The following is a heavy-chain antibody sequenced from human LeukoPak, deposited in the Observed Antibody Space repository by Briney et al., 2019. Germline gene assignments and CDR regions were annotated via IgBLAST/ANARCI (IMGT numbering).Heavy chain of an antibody. D-gene: IGHD6-13*01. CDR2: ISSSSYI. CDR3: AREEIAAAGTWYFDY. CDR1: GFTFTSYS. V-gene: IGHV3-21*01. J-gene: IGHJ4*02. Sequence: GGSLRLSCAASGFTFTSYSMNWVRQAPGKGLEWVSSISSSSYIYYADSVKGRFTISRDNAKNSLYLQMNGLRAEDTAVYYCAREEIAAAGTWYFDYWGQGTLVTVSS.